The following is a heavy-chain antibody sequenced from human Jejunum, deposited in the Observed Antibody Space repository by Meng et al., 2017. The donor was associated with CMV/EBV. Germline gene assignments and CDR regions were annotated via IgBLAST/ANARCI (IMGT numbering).Heavy chain of an antibody. J-gene: IGHJ3*02. CDR3: ARHYTIEPMVGLDI. V-gene: IGHV5-51*01. CDR2: IYPGDSDT. CDR1: RYTFTNYW. Sequence: RYTFTNYWIGWVRQMPGKGLEWMGIIYPGDSDTRYSPSFQGQVTISADKSISTAYLQWSSLKASDTAMYYCARHYTIEPMVGLDIWGQGTMVTVSS. D-gene: IGHD1-26*01.